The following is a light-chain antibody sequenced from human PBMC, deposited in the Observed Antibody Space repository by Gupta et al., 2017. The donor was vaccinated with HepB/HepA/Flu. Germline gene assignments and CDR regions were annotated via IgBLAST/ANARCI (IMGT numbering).Light chain of an antibody. CDR1: SLRSYS. CDR3: NSRDISGPHGV. CDR2: DED. V-gene: IGLV3-19*01. J-gene: IGLJ2*01. Sequence: SSELTQDPAVSVALGQTVRITCQGDSLRSYSASWYQQKPGQAPVLVIYDEDKRPQGIPDRFSGSSSGNTASLTITGAQAEDEADYYCNSRDISGPHGVFGGGTKLTGL.